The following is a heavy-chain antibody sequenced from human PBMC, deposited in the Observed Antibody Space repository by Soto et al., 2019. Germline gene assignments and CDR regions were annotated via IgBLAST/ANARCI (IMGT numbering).Heavy chain of an antibody. Sequence: KESGPTLVKPTQTLTLTCTFSGFSLSTSGVGVGWIRQPPGKALEWLALIYWDDDKRYSPSLKSRLTITKDTSKNQVVLTMTNMDPVDTATYYCAHSLIEGMGIAARPVYYYYYMDVWGKGTTVTVSS. CDR3: AHSLIEGMGIAARPVYYYYYMDV. D-gene: IGHD6-6*01. V-gene: IGHV2-5*02. CDR2: IYWDDDK. J-gene: IGHJ6*03. CDR1: GFSLSTSGVG.